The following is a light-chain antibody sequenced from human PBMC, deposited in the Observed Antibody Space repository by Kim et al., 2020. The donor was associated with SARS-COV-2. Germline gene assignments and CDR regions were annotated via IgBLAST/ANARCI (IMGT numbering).Light chain of an antibody. J-gene: IGKJ4*01. CDR3: QQYNNWPLT. CDR2: GAS. Sequence: EIVMTQPPATLSVSPGERATLSCRASQSLSSNLAWFQQKPGQAPRLLIYGASTRATDIPARFSGSGSGTEFTLTISSLQSEDFSVYYCQQYNNWPLTFGGGTKVDIK. CDR1: QSLSSN. V-gene: IGKV3-15*01.